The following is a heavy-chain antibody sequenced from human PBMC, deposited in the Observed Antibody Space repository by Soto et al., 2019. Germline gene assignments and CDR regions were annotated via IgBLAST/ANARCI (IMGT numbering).Heavy chain of an antibody. D-gene: IGHD6-6*01. CDR2: IWYDGNDK. CDR1: GFTFSSYG. Sequence: GGSLRLSCAASGFTFSSYGMHWVRQAPGKGLEWVAVIWYDGNDKYYADFVKGRFTISRDNAKNTVSLQMNSLRAEDTAVYYCARDRHSSSSGYFEYWGQGTLVTVSS. J-gene: IGHJ4*02. CDR3: ARDRHSSSSGYFEY. V-gene: IGHV3-33*01.